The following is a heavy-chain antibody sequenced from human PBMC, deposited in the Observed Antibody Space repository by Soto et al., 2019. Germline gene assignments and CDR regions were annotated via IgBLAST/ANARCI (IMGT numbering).Heavy chain of an antibody. CDR2: ISDGGST. D-gene: IGHD3-16*01. Sequence: QVQLQESGPGLVKPSETLSLTCTVSGGSISNVKYCWSWIRQSPDKGLEWIGHISDGGSTYNNPTLKSLLTISVATAKDLVSLKLSPVSAADTGVYYCARGPCGEKVDYWGQGTLITVSS. CDR3: ARGPCGEKVDY. J-gene: IGHJ4*02. CDR1: GGSISNVKYC. V-gene: IGHV4-30-4*01.